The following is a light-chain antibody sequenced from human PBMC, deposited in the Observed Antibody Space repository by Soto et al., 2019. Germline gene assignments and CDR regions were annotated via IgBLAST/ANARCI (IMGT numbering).Light chain of an antibody. V-gene: IGLV4-69*01. CDR3: QTWGTGIWV. CDR1: SGHSSYA. Sequence: QPVLTQSPSASASLGASVKLTCTLSSGHSSYAIAWHQQHPEKGPRYLMKLNSDGSHSKGDGIPDRFSGSSSGAERYFTISSLQSEDEADYYCQTWGTGIWVFGGGTKVTVL. J-gene: IGLJ3*02. CDR2: LNSDGSH.